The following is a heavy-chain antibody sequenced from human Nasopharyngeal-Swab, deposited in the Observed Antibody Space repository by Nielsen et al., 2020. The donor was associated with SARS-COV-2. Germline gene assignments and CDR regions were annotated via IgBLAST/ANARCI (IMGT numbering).Heavy chain of an antibody. CDR2: IKQDGSEK. D-gene: IGHD3-10*01. CDR1: GFTFSSYW. Sequence: GESLKISCAASGFTFSSYWMSWVRQAPGKGLEWVANIKQDGSEKYYVDSVKGRFTISRDNSKNTLYLQMNSLRAEDTAVYYCARAFMVRGALDYWGQGTLVTVSS. J-gene: IGHJ4*02. V-gene: IGHV3-7*02. CDR3: ARAFMVRGALDY.